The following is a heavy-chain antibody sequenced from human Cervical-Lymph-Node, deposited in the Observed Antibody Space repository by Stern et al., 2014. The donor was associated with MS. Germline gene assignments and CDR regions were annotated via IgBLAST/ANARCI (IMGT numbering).Heavy chain of an antibody. J-gene: IGHJ4*02. CDR1: TLTFSDLY. D-gene: IGHD1-7*01. CDR2: ISNSGRNI. Sequence: VQLVESGGGLVKPGGSLRLSCAASTLTFSDLYMSWVRQAPGKGLEWVSYISNSGRNIYYADSVKGRFTISRDNAKNLLYLQMSSLRAEDTAVYYCASSTGTAHLHYWGQGTLVTVSS. V-gene: IGHV3-11*01. CDR3: ASSTGTAHLHY.